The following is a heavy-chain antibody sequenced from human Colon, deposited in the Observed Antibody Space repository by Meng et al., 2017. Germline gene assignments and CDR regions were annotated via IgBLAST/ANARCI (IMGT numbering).Heavy chain of an antibody. V-gene: IGHV6-1*01. CDR1: GDSVSSNSAA. D-gene: IGHD1-26*01. CDR3: ASTENHF. Sequence: QLQHSGPGLVKPAQPLSLTCAISGDSVSSNSAAWSWIRQSPSRGLEWLGRTYYRSKWYNDYAVSVKSRISINPDTSKNQFSLRLNSVTPEDTAVYYCASTENHFWGQGILVTVSS. CDR2: TYYRSKWYN. J-gene: IGHJ1*01.